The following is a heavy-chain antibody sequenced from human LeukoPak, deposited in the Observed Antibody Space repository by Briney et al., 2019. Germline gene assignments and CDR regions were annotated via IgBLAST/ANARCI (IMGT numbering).Heavy chain of an antibody. J-gene: IGHJ4*02. CDR1: GGSISSGDYY. CDR2: IYYSGST. D-gene: IGHD6-19*01. V-gene: IGHV4-30-4*01. Sequence: SQTPSLTCTVSGGSISSGDYYWSWIRQPPGKGLEWIGYIYYSGSTYYNPSLKSRVTISVDTSKNQFSLKLSSVTAADTAVYYCARVGRGWYYFDYWGQGTLVTVSS. CDR3: ARVGRGWYYFDY.